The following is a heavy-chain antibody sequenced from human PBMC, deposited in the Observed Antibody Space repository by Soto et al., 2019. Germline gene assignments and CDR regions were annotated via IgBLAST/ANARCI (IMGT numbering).Heavy chain of an antibody. J-gene: IGHJ5*02. CDR3: ARDGIGALAAAGIDP. CDR2: INPNSGGT. D-gene: IGHD6-13*01. CDR1: GYTFTGYY. Sequence: QVQLVQSGAEVKKPGASVKVSCKASGYTFTGYYMHWVRQAPGQGLEWMGWINPNSGGTSYAQKFQGRVTMTRDTSISTAYMELSRLRSDDTAVYYCARDGIGALAAAGIDPWGQGTLVTVSS. V-gene: IGHV1-2*02.